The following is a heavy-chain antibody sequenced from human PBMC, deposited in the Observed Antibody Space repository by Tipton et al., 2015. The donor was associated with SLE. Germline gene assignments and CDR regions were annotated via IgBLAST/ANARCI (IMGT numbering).Heavy chain of an antibody. V-gene: IGHV3-72*01. D-gene: IGHD6-19*01. CDR1: GFTFSDHY. Sequence: SLRLSCAASGFTFSDHYMDWVRQAPGKGLEWGGRTRNNANSYTTEYAASVKGRFTISRDDSKNSLYLQMNSLKTEDTAVYYCAGESGDSGGWWLDYWGQGTLVTVSS. CDR3: AGESGDSGGWWLDY. CDR2: TRNNANSYTT. J-gene: IGHJ4*02.